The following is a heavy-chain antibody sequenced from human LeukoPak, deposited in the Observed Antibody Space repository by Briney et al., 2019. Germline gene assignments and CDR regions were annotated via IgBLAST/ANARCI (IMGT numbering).Heavy chain of an antibody. Sequence: SETLSLTCTVYGGSISTNFWTWIRQPPGKGPEWIGRIYNSGNTNYNPSLESRVTMSADTSKNQFSLKLSSVTAADTAVYYCARGTFDSRGYYLFDYWGQGTLVTVSS. V-gene: IGHV4-4*07. CDR2: IYNSGNT. J-gene: IGHJ4*02. CDR3: ARGTFDSRGYYLFDY. CDR1: GGSISTNF. D-gene: IGHD3-22*01.